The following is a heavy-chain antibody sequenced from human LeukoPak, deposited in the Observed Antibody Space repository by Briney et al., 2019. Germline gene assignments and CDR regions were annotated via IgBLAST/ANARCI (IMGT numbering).Heavy chain of an antibody. CDR3: ARDLYYYDSSGYFDY. J-gene: IGHJ4*02. CDR1: GGSISSSSYY. V-gene: IGHV4-39*07. CDR2: IYYSGST. Sequence: SETLSLTCTVSGGSISSSSYYWGWIRQPPGKGLEWIGSIYYSGSTYYNPSLKSRVTISVDTSKNQFSLKLSSVTAADTAVYYCARDLYYYDSSGYFDYWGQGTLVTVSS. D-gene: IGHD3-22*01.